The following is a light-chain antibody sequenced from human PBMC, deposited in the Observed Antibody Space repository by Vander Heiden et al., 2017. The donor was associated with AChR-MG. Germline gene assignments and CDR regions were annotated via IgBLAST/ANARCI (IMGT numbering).Light chain of an antibody. CDR1: SGSIASNY. CDR2: EDY. Sequence: NFMLTQPHSVSESPGKTVTISCTGSSGSIASNYVQWYQQRPGSAPTTVIYEDYQRPFGVPDRFSASIDSSSNSASLTISGLKTEDEADYYCQSYDSNNHWVFGGGTKLTVL. J-gene: IGLJ3*02. V-gene: IGLV6-57*02. CDR3: QSYDSNNHWV.